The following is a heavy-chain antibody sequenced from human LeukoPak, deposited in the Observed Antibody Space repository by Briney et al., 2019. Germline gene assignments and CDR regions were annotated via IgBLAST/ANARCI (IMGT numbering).Heavy chain of an antibody. J-gene: IGHJ4*02. D-gene: IGHD3-22*01. V-gene: IGHV3-23*01. CDR1: GFTFSSYG. Sequence: GGSLRLSCAASGFTFSSYGMSWVRQAPGKGLEWVSGISGSGGSTFYADSVKGRFTISRDNSKNTLYLQMNSLRAEDTAVYYCAKDRAYYSDSSGYYLVRAYDYWGQGTLVTVSS. CDR2: ISGSGGST. CDR3: AKDRAYYSDSSGYYLVRAYDY.